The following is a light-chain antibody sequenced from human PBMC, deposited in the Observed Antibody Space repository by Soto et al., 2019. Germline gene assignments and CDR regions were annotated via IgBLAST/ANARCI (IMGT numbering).Light chain of an antibody. Sequence: QSVLTQPASVSGSLGQSITISCTGTSTDVGGYNYVSWYQQYPGKAPKLLIYEVRNRPSGISNRFSGSKSGNTASLTISGLQPEYEANYFCYSYRSTTTLVFGTGTKVTVL. CDR2: EVR. J-gene: IGLJ1*01. V-gene: IGLV2-14*01. CDR3: YSYRSTTTLV. CDR1: STDVGGYNY.